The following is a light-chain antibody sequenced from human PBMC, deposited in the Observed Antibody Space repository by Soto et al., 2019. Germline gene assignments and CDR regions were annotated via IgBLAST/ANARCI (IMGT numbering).Light chain of an antibody. CDR3: QQRTNWPLT. CDR1: QSVDKY. Sequence: EIVLTQSPATLSFSPGERATLSCRASQSVDKYLVWYQQKPGQAPSLLIYDASSRATGIPARFSGSGSGTDFSLTITSLEPEDFEVYYCQQRTNWPLTFGGGTKLEIK. J-gene: IGKJ4*01. CDR2: DAS. V-gene: IGKV3-11*01.